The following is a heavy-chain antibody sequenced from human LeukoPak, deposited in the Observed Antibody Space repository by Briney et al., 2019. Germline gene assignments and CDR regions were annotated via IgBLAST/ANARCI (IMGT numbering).Heavy chain of an antibody. D-gene: IGHD6-13*01. Sequence: GGSLRLSRAASGFTFSGSAMQGVRQASGKGREGVGRIRSKANSYATAYAASVKGRCTIARDESKNEANVQRNSRKTEDTAVYYCTRPSLSHSSSWYWENDNWFDPWGQGTLVTVSS. CDR1: GFTFSGSA. V-gene: IGHV3-73*01. CDR2: IRSKANSYAT. CDR3: TRPSLSHSSSWYWENDNWFDP. J-gene: IGHJ5*02.